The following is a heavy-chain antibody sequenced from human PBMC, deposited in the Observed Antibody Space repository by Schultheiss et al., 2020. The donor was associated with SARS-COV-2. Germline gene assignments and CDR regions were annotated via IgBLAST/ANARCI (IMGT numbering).Heavy chain of an antibody. CDR2: IKSKTDGGTT. CDR1: GFTFGSYS. V-gene: IGHV3-15*01. CDR3: TTSVVPAATHNWNYY. D-gene: IGHD2-2*01. J-gene: IGHJ4*02. Sequence: GGSLRLSCAASGFTFGSYSMNWVRQAPGKGLEWVGRIKSKTDGGTTDYAAPVKGRFTISRDDSKNTLYLQMNSLKTEDTAVYYCTTSVVPAATHNWNYYWGQGTLVTVSS.